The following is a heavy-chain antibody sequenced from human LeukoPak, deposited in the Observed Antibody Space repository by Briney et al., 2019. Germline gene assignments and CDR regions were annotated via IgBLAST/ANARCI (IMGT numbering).Heavy chain of an antibody. CDR2: ISSSSSYI. CDR1: GFTFSSYS. Sequence: PGGSLRLSCAASGFTFSSYSMNWVRQAPGKGLEWVSSISSSSSYIYYADSVKGRFTISRGNAKNSLYLQMNSLRAEDTAVYYCATHSTGIPYYYMDVWGKGTTVTVSS. D-gene: IGHD1-14*01. V-gene: IGHV3-21*01. J-gene: IGHJ6*03. CDR3: ATHSTGIPYYYMDV.